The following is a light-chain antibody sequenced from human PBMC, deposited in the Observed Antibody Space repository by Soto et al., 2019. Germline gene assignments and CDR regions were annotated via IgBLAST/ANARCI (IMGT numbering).Light chain of an antibody. Sequence: EIVLTQSPGTLSLSPGERATLSCRASQSVTSNYLAWYHQKPGQAPRLLIYGTSNRATGVPDRFRGSGSGTDFTLTISRLEPEDFAMYYCQQYSISPLTFGGRTKVDIK. J-gene: IGKJ4*01. CDR2: GTS. V-gene: IGKV3-20*01. CDR1: QSVTSNY. CDR3: QQYSISPLT.